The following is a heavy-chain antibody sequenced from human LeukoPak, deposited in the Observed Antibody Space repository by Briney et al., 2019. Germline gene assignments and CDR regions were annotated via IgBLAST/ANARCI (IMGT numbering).Heavy chain of an antibody. Sequence: SETLSLTCTVSGGSISSYYWSWIRQPPGKGLEWIGYIYTSGSTKYNPSLKSRVAISADTSKTQFSLKLSSVTAADTAVYYCARHRCSSASCYDNWFDPWGQGTLVTVSS. CDR3: ARHRCSSASCYDNWFDP. D-gene: IGHD2-15*01. V-gene: IGHV4-4*09. J-gene: IGHJ5*02. CDR1: GGSISSYY. CDR2: IYTSGST.